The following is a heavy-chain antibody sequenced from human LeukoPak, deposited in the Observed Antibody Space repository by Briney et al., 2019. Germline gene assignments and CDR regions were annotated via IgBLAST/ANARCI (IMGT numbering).Heavy chain of an antibody. J-gene: IGHJ4*02. CDR3: AKDRGQWLVLWLFDY. CDR2: ISWNSGSI. D-gene: IGHD6-19*01. Sequence: GGSLRLSCAASGFTFDDYAMHWVRQAPGKGLEWVSGISWNSGSIGYADSVKGRFTISRDNAKNSLYLQMNSLRAEDTAVYYCAKDRGQWLVLWLFDYWGQGTLVTVSS. CDR1: GFTFDDYA. V-gene: IGHV3-9*01.